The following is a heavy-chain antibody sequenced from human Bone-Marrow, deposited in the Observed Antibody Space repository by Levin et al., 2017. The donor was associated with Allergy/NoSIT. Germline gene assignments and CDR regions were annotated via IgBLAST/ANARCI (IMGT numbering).Heavy chain of an antibody. V-gene: IGHV3-21*01. J-gene: IGHJ4*02. CDR1: GFTFSSYS. CDR3: ARDRSGVAVAGGGAALRD. Sequence: PGGSLRLSCAASGFTFSSYSMNWVRQAPGKGLEWVSSISSSSSYIYYADSVKGRFTISRDNAKNSLYLQMNSLRAEDTAVYYCARDRSGVAVAGGGAALRDWGQGTLVTVSS. D-gene: IGHD6-19*01. CDR2: ISSSSSYI.